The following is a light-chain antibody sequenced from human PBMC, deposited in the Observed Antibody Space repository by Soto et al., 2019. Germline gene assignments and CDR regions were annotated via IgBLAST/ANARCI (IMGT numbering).Light chain of an antibody. CDR2: EVT. J-gene: IGLJ1*01. CDR3: SSYAGSKNFV. V-gene: IGLV2-8*01. Sequence: QSALTQPPSASGSPGQSVTISCTGTSSDVGTYKYVSWYQQHPGKAPKLMIYEVTKRPSGVPDRFSGSKSGNTASLTVSGLQAEDEADYYCSSYAGSKNFVLGTGTKVTVL. CDR1: SSDVGTYKY.